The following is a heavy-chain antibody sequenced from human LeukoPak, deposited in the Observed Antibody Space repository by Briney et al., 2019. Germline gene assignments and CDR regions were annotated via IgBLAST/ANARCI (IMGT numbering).Heavy chain of an antibody. D-gene: IGHD6-19*01. J-gene: IGHJ4*02. CDR1: GDPVSSINGA. CDR3: ARDLGNTGWYTFDY. V-gene: IGHV6-1*01. CDR2: TYYRSKLYY. Sequence: SQTLSVTCAISGDPVSSINGAWHCVRQSPSRGLEWLGRTYYRSKLYYDYAESVQSRISINPDTSKNQFSLQLNSVTPDDTAVYYCARDLGNTGWYTFDYWGQGTLITVSS.